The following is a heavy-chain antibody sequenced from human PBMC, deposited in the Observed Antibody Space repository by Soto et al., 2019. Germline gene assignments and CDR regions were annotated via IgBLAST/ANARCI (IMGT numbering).Heavy chain of an antibody. V-gene: IGHV1-18*04. CDR2: ISAYNGNT. CDR1: GYTFTSYG. Sequence: ASVKVSCKASGYTFTSYGISSVRQAPGQGLEWMGWISAYNGNTNYAQKLQGRVTMTTDTSTSTAYMELRSLRSDDTAVYYCARDSYSSGRVPFDYWGQGTLVTVSS. J-gene: IGHJ4*02. D-gene: IGHD6-19*01. CDR3: ARDSYSSGRVPFDY.